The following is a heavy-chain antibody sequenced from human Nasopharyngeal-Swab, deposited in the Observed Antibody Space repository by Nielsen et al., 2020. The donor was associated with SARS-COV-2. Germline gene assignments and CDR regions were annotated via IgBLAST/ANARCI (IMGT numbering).Heavy chain of an antibody. CDR3: ARTLVQWLVPYYFDY. CDR2: IKQDGSEK. D-gene: IGHD6-19*01. Sequence: GESLKISCAASGFTFSSYWMSWVRQAPGKRLEWVANIKQDGSEKYYVDSVKGRFTISRDNAKNSLYLQMNSLRAEDTAVYYCARTLVQWLVPYYFDYWGQGTLVTVSS. J-gene: IGHJ4*02. CDR1: GFTFSSYW. V-gene: IGHV3-7*01.